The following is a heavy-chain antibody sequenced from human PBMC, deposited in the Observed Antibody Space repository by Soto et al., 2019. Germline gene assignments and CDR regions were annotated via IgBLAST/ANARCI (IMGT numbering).Heavy chain of an antibody. CDR2: IKQDGSEK. D-gene: IGHD4-4*01. V-gene: IGHV3-7*03. CDR3: ARVRAAQYYVDY. CDR1: GCTFSSYW. J-gene: IGHJ4*02. Sequence: PGSSVRRSCAASGCTFSSYWMRWVRQAPGKGLEWVANIKQDGSEKYYVDSVKGRFTISRDKAKNSLYLQMNSPRAEDTAVYYCARVRAAQYYVDYWGLGPLVTVS.